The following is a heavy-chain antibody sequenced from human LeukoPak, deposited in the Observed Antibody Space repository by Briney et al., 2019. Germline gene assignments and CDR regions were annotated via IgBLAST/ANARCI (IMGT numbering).Heavy chain of an antibody. D-gene: IGHD1-14*01. CDR2: IYYSGST. V-gene: IGHV4-39*07. CDR3: ARDGI. CDR1: GGSISSSSYY. J-gene: IGHJ4*02. Sequence: SETLSLTCTVSGGSISSSSYYWGWIRQPPGKGLEWIGSIYYSGSTYYNPSLKSRVTISVDTSKNQFSLKLSSVTAADTAVYYCARDGIWGQGTLVTVSP.